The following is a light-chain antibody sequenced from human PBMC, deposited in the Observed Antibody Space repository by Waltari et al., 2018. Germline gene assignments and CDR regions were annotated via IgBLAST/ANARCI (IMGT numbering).Light chain of an antibody. CDR1: QSISDY. CDR3: QQNYRTPPT. J-gene: IGKJ1*01. Sequence: DIQVIQCPSSLSASVGDRVTITCRASQSISDYLNWFQVKPGRAPNLLIYAATGLQSGVPSRFNGSGSGAHFTLTISRLRPEDSASYFCQQNYRTPPTFGQGTKVEI. CDR2: AAT. V-gene: IGKV1-39*01.